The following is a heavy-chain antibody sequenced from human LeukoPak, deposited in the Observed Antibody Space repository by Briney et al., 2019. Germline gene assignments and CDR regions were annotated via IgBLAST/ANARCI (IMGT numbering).Heavy chain of an antibody. J-gene: IGHJ5*02. V-gene: IGHV3-20*04. D-gene: IGHD5-12*01. Sequence: GGSLRLSCAASGFTFSSYGMHWVRQAPGKGLEWVSGINWNGGSTGYADSVKGRFTISRDNAKNSLYLQVNSLRAEDTALYYCAREKYSGYATNWFDPWGQGTLVTVSS. CDR1: GFTFSSYG. CDR2: INWNGGST. CDR3: AREKYSGYATNWFDP.